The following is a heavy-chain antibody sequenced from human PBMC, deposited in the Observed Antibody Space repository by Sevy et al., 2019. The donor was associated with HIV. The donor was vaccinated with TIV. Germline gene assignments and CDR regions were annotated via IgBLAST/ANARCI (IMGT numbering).Heavy chain of an antibody. V-gene: IGHV3-23*01. Sequence: GGSLRLSCAASAFSFDTYAMSWVRRAPGKGLEWVSTISGSGDSTFYSDSVKGRFTISRDNSKNTLYLQMNSLRAEDTAVYYCAKPRGSFYYDYWGQGTLVTVSS. CDR2: ISGSGDST. CDR1: AFSFDTYA. D-gene: IGHD3-16*01. J-gene: IGHJ4*02. CDR3: AKPRGSFYYDY.